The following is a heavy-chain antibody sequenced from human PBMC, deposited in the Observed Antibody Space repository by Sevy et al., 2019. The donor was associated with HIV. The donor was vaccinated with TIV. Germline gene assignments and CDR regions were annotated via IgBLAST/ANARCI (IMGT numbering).Heavy chain of an antibody. CDR3: ARLKTGQLALDY. D-gene: IGHD6-13*01. CDR2: IYYSGST. CDR1: GGSVSSGSYY. V-gene: IGHV4-61*01. Sequence: SETLSRTCTVSGGSVSSGSYYWSWIRQPPGKGLEWIGYIYYSGSTNYNPSLKSRVTISVDTSKNQFSLKLSSVTAADTAVYYCARLKTGQLALDYWGQGTLVTVSS. J-gene: IGHJ4*02.